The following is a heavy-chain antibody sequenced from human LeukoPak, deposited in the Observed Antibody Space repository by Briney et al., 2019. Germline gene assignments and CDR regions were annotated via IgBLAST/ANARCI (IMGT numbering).Heavy chain of an antibody. D-gene: IGHD2-21*01. CDR2: IYHSGST. CDR3: ARQIIPYYMDV. V-gene: IGHV4-59*04. Sequence: PSETLSLTCTVSGGSISSYYWGWIRQPPGKGLEWIGSIYHSGSTYYNPSLKSRVTVSLDTSKNQFSLKLSSVTAADTAVYYCARQIIPYYMDVWGKGTTVTVSS. J-gene: IGHJ6*03. CDR1: GGSISSYY.